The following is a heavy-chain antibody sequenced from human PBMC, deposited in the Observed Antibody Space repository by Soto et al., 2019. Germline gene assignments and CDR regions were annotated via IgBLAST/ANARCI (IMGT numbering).Heavy chain of an antibody. CDR2: ISTNNGNT. J-gene: IGHJ1*01. CDR3: ARDNGQWLVSD. D-gene: IGHD6-19*01. Sequence: QVQLVQSGAEVKKPGASVKVSCKASGYIFTSHGISWVRQAPGQGLEWMGRISTNNGNTKYAQTFQSRVTMTTDTSASIAYMELRSLRSDDTAVYYCARDNGQWLVSDWDQGTLVTVSS. CDR1: GYIFTSHG. V-gene: IGHV1-18*01.